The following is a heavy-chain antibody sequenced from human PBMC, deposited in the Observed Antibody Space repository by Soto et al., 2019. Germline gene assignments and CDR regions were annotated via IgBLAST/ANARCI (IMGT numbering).Heavy chain of an antibody. V-gene: IGHV3-30*18. CDR1: GFTFSSYG. J-gene: IGHJ6*02. CDR2: ISYDGSNK. D-gene: IGHD4-4*01. Sequence: GGSLRLSCAASGFTFSSYGMHWVRQAPGKGLEWVAVISYDGSNKYYADSVKGRFTISRDNSKNTLYLQMNSLRAEDTAVYYCAKDPYQGPHSNYAFNYYYGMDVWGQGTTVTVSS. CDR3: AKDPYQGPHSNYAFNYYYGMDV.